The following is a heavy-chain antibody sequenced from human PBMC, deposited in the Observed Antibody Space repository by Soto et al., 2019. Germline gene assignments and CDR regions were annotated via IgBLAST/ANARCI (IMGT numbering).Heavy chain of an antibody. CDR2: IYYSGST. J-gene: IGHJ4*02. CDR1: GVSISNSSYY. V-gene: IGHV4-39*01. CDR3: ARHGSN. Sequence: TLSLTCTVSGVSISNSSYYWGWIRRPPGKGLEWIGTIYYSGSTYYNPSLKSRVTISVDTSKNQFSLKLTSVTAADTAVYYCARHGSNWGQGTLVTVSS.